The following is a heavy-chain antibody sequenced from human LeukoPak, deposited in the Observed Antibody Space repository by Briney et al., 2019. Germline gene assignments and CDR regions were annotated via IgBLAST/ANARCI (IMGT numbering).Heavy chain of an antibody. V-gene: IGHV4-34*01. J-gene: IGHJ3*02. CDR2: INHSGST. CDR3: ARDRHGGNADAFDI. D-gene: IGHD2-15*01. Sequence: SETLSLTCAVYGGSFSGYYWSWIRQPPGKGLEWIGEINHSGSTNYNPSLKSRVTISVDTSKNQFSLKLSSVTAADTAVYYCARDRHGGNADAFDIWGQGTMVTVPS. CDR1: GGSFSGYY.